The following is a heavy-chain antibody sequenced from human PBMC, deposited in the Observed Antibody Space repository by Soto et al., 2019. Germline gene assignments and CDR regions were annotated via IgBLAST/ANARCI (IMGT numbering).Heavy chain of an antibody. D-gene: IGHD1-20*01. CDR3: ARGNWNDPTLDDY. CDR2: INSDGSST. Sequence: EVQLVESGGGLVQPGGSLRLSCAASGFTFSSYWMHWVRQAPGKGLVWVSRINSDGSSTSYADSVKGRFTISRDNXKNTLYLQMHSLRAEDTAVYYCARGNWNDPTLDDYWGQGTLVTVSS. V-gene: IGHV3-74*01. J-gene: IGHJ4*02. CDR1: GFTFSSYW.